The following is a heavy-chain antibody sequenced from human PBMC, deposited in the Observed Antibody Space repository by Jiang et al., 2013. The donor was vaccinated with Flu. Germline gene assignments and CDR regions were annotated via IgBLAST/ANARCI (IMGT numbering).Heavy chain of an antibody. Sequence: QTLSLTCAISGDSVSSNSAAWNWIRQSPSRGLEWLGRTYYRSKWYNDYAVSVKSRITINPDTSKNQFSLQLNSVTPEDTAVYYCARVSPDYDYVWGSYRGAFDIWGQGTMVTVSS. CDR3: ARVSPDYDYVWGSYRGAFDI. V-gene: IGHV6-1*01. CDR2: TYYRSKWYN. CDR1: GDSVSSNSAA. J-gene: IGHJ3*02. D-gene: IGHD3-16*02.